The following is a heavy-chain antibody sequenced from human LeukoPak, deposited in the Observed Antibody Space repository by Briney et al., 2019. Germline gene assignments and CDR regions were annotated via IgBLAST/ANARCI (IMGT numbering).Heavy chain of an antibody. CDR1: GGSFSGHY. D-gene: IGHD3-10*01. J-gene: IGHJ4*02. CDR2: VNHSGSA. CDR3: ARDYRPRKYFDY. Sequence: PSETLSLTCAVYGGSFSGHYWSWIRQFTGKGLEWIGEVNHSGSANYNPSLKSRVTISADTSKNQFSLELSSVTAADTAVYYCARDYRPRKYFDYWGQGTLVTVSS. V-gene: IGHV4-34*01.